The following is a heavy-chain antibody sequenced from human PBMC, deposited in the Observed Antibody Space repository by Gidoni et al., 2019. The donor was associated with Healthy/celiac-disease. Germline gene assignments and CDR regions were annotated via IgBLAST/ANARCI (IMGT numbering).Heavy chain of an antibody. Sequence: EVQLVESGGGLVKPGGSLRLSCAASGFTFSTAWMSWVRQAPGKGLEWVGRIKSKTDGGTTDYAAPVKGRFTISRDDSKNTLYLQMNSLKTEDTAVYYCTTEGAGISYCGGDCYFDYWGQGTLVTVSS. CDR2: IKSKTDGGTT. CDR1: GFTFSTAW. V-gene: IGHV3-15*01. J-gene: IGHJ4*02. CDR3: TTEGAGISYCGGDCYFDY. D-gene: IGHD2-21*02.